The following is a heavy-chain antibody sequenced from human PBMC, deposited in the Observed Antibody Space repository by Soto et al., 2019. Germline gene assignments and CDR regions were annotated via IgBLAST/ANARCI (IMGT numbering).Heavy chain of an antibody. CDR1: GFTFNSYA. CDR3: AKAVSSSMTTVNFHY. J-gene: IGHJ4*02. CDR2: ISGSGGSR. V-gene: IGHV3-23*01. Sequence: EVQLLESGGGLVQPGGSLRLSCAASGFTFNSYAMSWVRQAPGKGLEWASAISGSGGSRYYADSGKGRFTISRDNSKNTLYLQMNSLRAEDTAVYYCAKAVSSSMTTVNFHYWGQGTLVTVSS. D-gene: IGHD4-17*01.